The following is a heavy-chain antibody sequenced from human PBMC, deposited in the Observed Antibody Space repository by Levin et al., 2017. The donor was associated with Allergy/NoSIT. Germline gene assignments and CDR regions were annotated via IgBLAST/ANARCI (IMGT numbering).Heavy chain of an antibody. CDR1: GFSLSXXXXC. D-gene: IGHD6-6*01. CDR2: IDWDDDK. Sequence: ASGPTLVKPPQTLTLTCTFSGFSLSXXXXCVSWIRQPPGKALEWLARIDWDDDKYYSTSLKTRLTISKDTSNNQVVLTMTDMDPGDTATYYCARIEYSSSSGGNYYYGMDVWGQGTPVTVSS. CDR3: ARIEYSSSSGGNYYYGMDV. V-gene: IGHV2-70*11. J-gene: IGHJ6*02.